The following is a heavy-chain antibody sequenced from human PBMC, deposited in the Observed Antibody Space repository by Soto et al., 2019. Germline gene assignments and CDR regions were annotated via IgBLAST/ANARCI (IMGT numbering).Heavy chain of an antibody. D-gene: IGHD3-10*01. V-gene: IGHV4-34*01. J-gene: IGHJ5*02. CDR2: INHSGST. CDR3: ARRRALLWFGP. CDR1: GGSFSGYY. Sequence: SETLSLTCAVYGGSFSGYYWSWIRQPPGKGLEWIGEINHSGSTNYNPSLKSRVTISVDTSKNQFSLKLSSVTAADTAVYYCARRRALLWFGPWGQGTLVTVSS.